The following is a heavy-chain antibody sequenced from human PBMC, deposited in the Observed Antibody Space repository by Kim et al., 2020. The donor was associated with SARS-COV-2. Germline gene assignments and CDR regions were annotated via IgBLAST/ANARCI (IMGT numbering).Heavy chain of an antibody. CDR3: ASVRGTFDY. D-gene: IGHD1-7*01. CDR2: IYYSGST. CDR1: GGSISSSSYY. Sequence: SETLSLTCTVSGGSISSSSYYWGWIRQPPGKGLEWIGSIYYSGSTYYNPSLKSRVTISVDTSKNQFSLKLSSVTAADTAVYYCASVRGTFDYWGQGTLVTVSS. V-gene: IGHV4-39*07. J-gene: IGHJ4*02.